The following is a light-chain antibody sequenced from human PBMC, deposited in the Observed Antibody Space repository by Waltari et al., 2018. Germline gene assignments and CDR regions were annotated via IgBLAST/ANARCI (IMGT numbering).Light chain of an antibody. V-gene: IGKV3-15*01. Sequence: IVMTQSPATLSVSPGERATRSCRASQSVSSNLAWYQQKPGQAPRLLIYGASTRATGIPARFSGSGSGTEFTLTISSMQSEDFAVYYCQQNNNWLRTFGQGTKVEIK. CDR1: QSVSSN. J-gene: IGKJ1*01. CDR2: GAS. CDR3: QQNNNWLRT.